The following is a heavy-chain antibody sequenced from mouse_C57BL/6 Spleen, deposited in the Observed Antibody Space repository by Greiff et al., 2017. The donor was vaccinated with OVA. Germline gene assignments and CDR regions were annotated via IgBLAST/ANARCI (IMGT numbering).Heavy chain of an antibody. J-gene: IGHJ1*03. Sequence: EVKLQQSGPGLVKPSQSLSLTCSVTGYSITSGYYWNWIRQFPGNKLEWMGYISYDGSNNYNPSLKNRISITRDTSKNQFFLKLNSVTTEDTATYYCADYGSRNWYFDVWGTGTTVTVSS. V-gene: IGHV3-6*01. CDR2: ISYDGSN. CDR3: ADYGSRNWYFDV. D-gene: IGHD1-1*01. CDR1: GYSITSGYY.